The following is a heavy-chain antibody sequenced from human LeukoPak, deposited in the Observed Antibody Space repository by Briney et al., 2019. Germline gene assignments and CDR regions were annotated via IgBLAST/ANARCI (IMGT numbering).Heavy chain of an antibody. CDR3: AREKYSGYDSLCFDY. D-gene: IGHD5-12*01. V-gene: IGHV1-69*01. CDR2: IFPIFGTA. J-gene: IGHJ4*02. CDR1: GGTFSSYA. Sequence: GGSLRLSCAASGGTFSSYAISWVRQAPGQGLEWMGGIFPIFGTANYAQKFQGRVTITADESTSTAYMELSSLRSEDTAVYYCAREKYSGYDSLCFDYWGQGTLVTVSS.